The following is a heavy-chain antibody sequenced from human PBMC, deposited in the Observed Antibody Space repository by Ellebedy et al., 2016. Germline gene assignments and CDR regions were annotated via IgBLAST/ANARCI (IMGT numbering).Heavy chain of an antibody. CDR2: INAYNGNT. V-gene: IGHV1-18*01. J-gene: IGHJ2*01. D-gene: IGHD6-19*01. CDR1: GYTFTSYG. Sequence: ASVKVSCKASGYTFTSYGISWVRQAPGQGLEWMGWINAYNGNTNYAQKLQGRVTMTTDTSTSTAYMELSSLRSDDTAVYYCARDRLRYSSGWYDNWYFDLWGRGTLVTVSS. CDR3: ARDRLRYSSGWYDNWYFDL.